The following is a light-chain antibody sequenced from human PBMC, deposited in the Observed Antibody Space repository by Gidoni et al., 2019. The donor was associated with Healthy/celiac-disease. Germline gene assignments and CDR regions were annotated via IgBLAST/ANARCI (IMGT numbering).Light chain of an antibody. CDR1: QSVLYSDNNKNY. Sequence: DIVMTQSPDTLAGSLGERATINCKSRQSVLYSDNNKNYLAWYQQKPGQPPKLLIYCASTRESGVPDRFSCSGSGTDFTLTISSLQAEDVAVYYCQQYYSTPWTFGQXTKVEIK. V-gene: IGKV4-1*01. CDR3: QQYYSTPWT. CDR2: CAS. J-gene: IGKJ1*01.